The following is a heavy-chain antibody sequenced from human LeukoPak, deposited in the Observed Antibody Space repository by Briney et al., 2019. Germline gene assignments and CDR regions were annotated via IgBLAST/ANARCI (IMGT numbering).Heavy chain of an antibody. CDR3: ARERITFGGVIAVSSALDY. D-gene: IGHD3-16*02. J-gene: IGHJ4*02. Sequence: GGSLRLSCAASGFTFDDYGMSWVRQAPGKGLEWVSRINWNGGSTGYADSVKGRFTISRDNAKNSLYLQMNSLRAEDTALYYCARERITFGGVIAVSSALDYWGQGTLVTVSS. CDR1: GFTFDDYG. V-gene: IGHV3-20*04. CDR2: INWNGGST.